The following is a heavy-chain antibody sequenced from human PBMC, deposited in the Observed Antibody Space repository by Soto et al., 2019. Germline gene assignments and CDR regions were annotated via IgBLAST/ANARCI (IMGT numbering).Heavy chain of an antibody. D-gene: IGHD6-19*01. J-gene: IGHJ6*02. CDR3: VRGLGSGVHRSCLDL. CDR2: IFNAGFYE. V-gene: IGHV3-33*01. Sequence: QVQLVESGGGVVQPGTSLRLSCAASGFTFRNYGMHWVRQAPGKGLDWVAVIFNAGFYEYYADSVRGRFTISRDNAGNLVYLQLNSLRAEDTAVYYCVRGLGSGVHRSCLDLWGPGTAVVVSS. CDR1: GFTFRNYG.